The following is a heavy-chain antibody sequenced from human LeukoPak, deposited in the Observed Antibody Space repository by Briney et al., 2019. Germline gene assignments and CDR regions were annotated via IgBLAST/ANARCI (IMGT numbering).Heavy chain of an antibody. CDR3: ARPRYSGYDLAY. D-gene: IGHD5-12*01. Sequence: GGSLRLSCVASGFTVSSNYMSWVRQAPGKGLEWVSAIFSGGSTFYADSVTGRFTISRDNSKNTVYLEMNSLRAEDTAVYYCARPRYSGYDLAYWGQGTLVTVSS. CDR2: IFSGGST. CDR1: GFTVSSNY. V-gene: IGHV3-53*01. J-gene: IGHJ4*02.